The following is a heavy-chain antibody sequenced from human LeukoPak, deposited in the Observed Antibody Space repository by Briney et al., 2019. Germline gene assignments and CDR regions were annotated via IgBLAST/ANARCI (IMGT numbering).Heavy chain of an antibody. CDR3: VRSYASSGLDP. CDR2: ISHSGPS. V-gene: IGHV4-38-2*02. CDR1: GYSLSSIYY. Sequence: PSETLSLTCTVSGYSLSSIYYWGWIRQPPGKGLDWIGSISHSGPSAYNPSLNSRATMSLDTSRSQFSLKLSSVTAADTAVYYCVRSYASSGLDPWGQGTLVTVSS. J-gene: IGHJ5*02. D-gene: IGHD3-16*01.